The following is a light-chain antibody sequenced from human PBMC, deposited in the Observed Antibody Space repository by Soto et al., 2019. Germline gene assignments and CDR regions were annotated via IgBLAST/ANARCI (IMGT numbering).Light chain of an antibody. V-gene: IGLV1-47*01. CDR2: RSD. Sequence: QSVLTQPPSASGTPGQRVTISCSGSSSNIGHNYVSWYQQVPGSTPKLLIYRSDQRPSGVPDRFSGSRSGTSASRAIGGLRSEDEADYYCASWDDSLTGFVFGTGTKLTVL. CDR1: SSNIGHNY. J-gene: IGLJ1*01. CDR3: ASWDDSLTGFV.